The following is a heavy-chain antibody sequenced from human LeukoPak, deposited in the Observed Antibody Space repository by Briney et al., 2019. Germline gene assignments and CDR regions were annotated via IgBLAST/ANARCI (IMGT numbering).Heavy chain of an antibody. CDR3: AKYLNSGWYFSYYYYGMDV. V-gene: IGHV3-43*02. D-gene: IGHD6-19*01. CDR2: ISGDGGST. J-gene: IGHJ6*02. Sequence: GGSLRLSCAASGFTFDDYAMHWVRQAPGKGLEWVSLISGDGGSTYYADSVKGRFTISRDNSKNSLYLQMNSLRTEDTALYYCAKYLNSGWYFSYYYYGMDVWGQGTTVTVSS. CDR1: GFTFDDYA.